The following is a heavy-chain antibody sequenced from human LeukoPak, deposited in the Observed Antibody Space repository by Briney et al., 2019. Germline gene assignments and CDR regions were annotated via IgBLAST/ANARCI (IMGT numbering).Heavy chain of an antibody. V-gene: IGHV3-23*01. CDR1: GFTFTTYW. Sequence: GGSLRLSCAASGFTFTTYWMSWVRQAPGKGLEWVSAISGSGGSTYYADSVKGRFTISRDNSKNTLYLQMNSLRAEDTAVYYCAKDKTSYGDYLYFDYWGQGTLVTVSS. CDR3: AKDKTSYGDYLYFDY. J-gene: IGHJ4*02. CDR2: ISGSGGST. D-gene: IGHD4-17*01.